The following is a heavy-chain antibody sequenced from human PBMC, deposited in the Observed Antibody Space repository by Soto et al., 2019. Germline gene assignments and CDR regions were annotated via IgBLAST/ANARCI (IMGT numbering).Heavy chain of an antibody. CDR3: ASTYSSSWYLFDP. J-gene: IGHJ5*02. D-gene: IGHD6-13*01. V-gene: IGHV2-26*04. CDR1: GFSLSNAGLD. Sequence: QVTVKESGPVLVKPTETLTLTCTVSGFSLSNAGLDVSWIRQPPGKALEWLAHIFSNDEKSYSTSLKSRLTISKDTSKSQVVLTMTNMDPVDTATYYCASTYSSSWYLFDPWGQGTLVTASS. CDR2: IFSNDEK.